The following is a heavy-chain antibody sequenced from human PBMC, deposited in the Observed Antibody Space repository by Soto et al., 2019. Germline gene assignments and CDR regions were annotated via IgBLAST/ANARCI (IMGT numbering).Heavy chain of an antibody. CDR3: ASEVSSTDGMDV. CDR2: IYYTGNT. CDR1: GDSSVSSSSYY. V-gene: IGHV4-39*01. Sequence: PSETLSLTCTVSGDSSVSSSSYYWGWIRQPPGKGLEWIGSIYYTGNTFYSPSFRSRLTISVDTSKSQFSLKLRSVTAADTATYYCASEVSSTDGMDVWGQGTTVPSP. J-gene: IGHJ6*02. D-gene: IGHD2-15*01.